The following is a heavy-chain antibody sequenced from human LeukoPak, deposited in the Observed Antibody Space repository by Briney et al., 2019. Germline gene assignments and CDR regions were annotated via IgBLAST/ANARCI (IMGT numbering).Heavy chain of an antibody. Sequence: GGSLRLSCAASGFTFSSYAMSWVRQAPGKGLEWVSAISGSGGSTYYADSVKGRFTISRDNSKNTLYLQMNSLRAEDTAVYYCAKDHYGSGSYRKILSYWGQGTLVTVSS. V-gene: IGHV3-23*01. CDR3: AKDHYGSGSYRKILSY. CDR1: GFTFSSYA. D-gene: IGHD3-10*01. J-gene: IGHJ4*02. CDR2: ISGSGGST.